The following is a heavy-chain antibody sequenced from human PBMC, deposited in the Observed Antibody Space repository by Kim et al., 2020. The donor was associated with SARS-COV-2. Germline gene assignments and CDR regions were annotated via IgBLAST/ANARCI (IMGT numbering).Heavy chain of an antibody. V-gene: IGHV3-43*02. CDR3: AKPSYCSSGTSCMVY. Sequence: GGSLRLSCTASGFTFDDSAIYWVRQAPGKGLEWVSLISADGSSIYYADSLKGRFTISRDNSKNSLYLQMNSLRTEDTALYYCAKPSYCSSGTSCMVYWG. CDR1: GFTFDDSA. J-gene: IGHJ4*01. D-gene: IGHD2-2*01. CDR2: ISADGSSI.